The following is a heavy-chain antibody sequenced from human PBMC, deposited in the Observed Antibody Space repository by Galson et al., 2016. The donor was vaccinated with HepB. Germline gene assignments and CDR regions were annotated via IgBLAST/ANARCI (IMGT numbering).Heavy chain of an antibody. J-gene: IGHJ4*02. CDR2: DDDK. V-gene: IGHV2-5*02. Sequence: DDDKRYSPSLKSRLTITKDTSKNQVVLTMTNMDPVDTATYYCARLTSVTADLDFWGQGMLVTVSS. CDR3: ARLTSVTADLDF. D-gene: IGHD4-17*01.